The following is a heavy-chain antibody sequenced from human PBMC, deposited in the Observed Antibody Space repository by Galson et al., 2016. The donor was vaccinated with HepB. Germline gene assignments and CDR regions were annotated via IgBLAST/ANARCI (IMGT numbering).Heavy chain of an antibody. Sequence: SETLSLTCTVSGDSISSSHYFWGWIRQPPGKGLEWIGNIYYNGSTYYNPSLKSRVTMSVDTSKNQFSLKLSSVTAADTAVFYCARLLFLEWLDYFDYWGQGTLVTVSS. V-gene: IGHV4-39*01. D-gene: IGHD3-3*01. CDR2: IYYNGST. J-gene: IGHJ4*02. CDR3: ARLLFLEWLDYFDY. CDR1: GDSISSSHYF.